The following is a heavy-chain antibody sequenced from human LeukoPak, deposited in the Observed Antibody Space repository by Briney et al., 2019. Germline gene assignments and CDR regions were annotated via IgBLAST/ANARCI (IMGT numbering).Heavy chain of an antibody. CDR1: GGSISSGSYY. Sequence: PSQTLSLTCTVSGGSISSGSYYWSWIRQPAGKGLEWIGRIYTSGSTNYNPSLKSRVTISVDTSKNQFSLKLSSVTAADTAVYHCARGDDYSNSFDYWGQGTLVTVSS. D-gene: IGHD4-11*01. CDR3: ARGDDYSNSFDY. CDR2: IYTSGST. V-gene: IGHV4-61*02. J-gene: IGHJ4*02.